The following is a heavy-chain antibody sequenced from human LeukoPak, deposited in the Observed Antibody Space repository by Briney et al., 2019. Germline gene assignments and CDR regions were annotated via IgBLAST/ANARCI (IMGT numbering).Heavy chain of an antibody. CDR2: ISRSGDST. J-gene: IGHJ4*02. Sequence: GGSLRLSCAASGFTFSTSAMSWVRQAPGKGLEWVSGISRSGDSTYYVDSVKGRFTISRDNSKSTLYLHMNSLRAEDTAIYYCAKQRSEVPVAASNYWGQGTLVTVSS. CDR3: AKQRSEVPVAASNY. CDR1: GFTFSTSA. V-gene: IGHV3-23*01. D-gene: IGHD2-2*01.